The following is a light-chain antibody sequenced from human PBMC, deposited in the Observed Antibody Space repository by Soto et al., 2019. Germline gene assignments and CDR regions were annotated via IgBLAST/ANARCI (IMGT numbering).Light chain of an antibody. J-gene: IGKJ5*01. Sequence: DIQMTQSPSSLSASVGDRVTITCRASQGISNFLAWYQQKPGKVPKLLISAASTLQSGVPSRFSGSGSGTDFTLTITNPQPEDVATYYCQTYSCVITFGQGTRLEIK. CDR3: QTYSCVIT. CDR1: QGISNF. CDR2: AAS. V-gene: IGKV1-27*01.